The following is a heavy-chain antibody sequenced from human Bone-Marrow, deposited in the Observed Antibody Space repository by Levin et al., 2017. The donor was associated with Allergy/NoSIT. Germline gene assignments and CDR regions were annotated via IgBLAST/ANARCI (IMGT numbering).Heavy chain of an antibody. J-gene: IGHJ3*02. Sequence: AGGSLRLSCAVYGGSFSGYYWSWIRQPPGKGLEWIGEINHSGSTNYNPSLKSRVTISVDTSKNQFSLKLRSVTAADTAVYYCARGPYYDILTGYSRGDDASDIWGQGTLVTVSS. CDR2: INHSGST. CDR1: GGSFSGYY. D-gene: IGHD3-9*01. CDR3: ARGPYYDILTGYSRGDDASDI. V-gene: IGHV4-34*01.